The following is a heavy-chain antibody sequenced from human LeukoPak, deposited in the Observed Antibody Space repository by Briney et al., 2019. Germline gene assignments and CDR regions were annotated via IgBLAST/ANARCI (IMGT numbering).Heavy chain of an antibody. D-gene: IGHD2-2*01. CDR3: AKDRPRSWVIPAATLDF. V-gene: IGHV3-30*18. CDR1: GFTFNTYG. CDR2: ISYDGSNK. J-gene: IGHJ4*02. Sequence: PGGSLRLSCAASGFTFNTYGMHWVRQAPGKGLEWVAVISYDGSNKYYADSVKGRFTISRDNSKNTLYLQTNSLRAEDMAVYYCAKDRPRSWVIPAATLDFWGQGTLVTVSS.